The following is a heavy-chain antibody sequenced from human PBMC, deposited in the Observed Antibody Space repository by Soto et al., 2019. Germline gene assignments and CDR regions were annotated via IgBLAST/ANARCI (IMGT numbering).Heavy chain of an antibody. CDR3: ARDPTIFRLLGYFDY. J-gene: IGHJ4*02. Sequence: QVQLVESGGGVVQPGRSLRLSCAASGFTFSSYGMHWVRQAPGKGLEWVAVIWYDGSNKYYADSVKGRFTISRDNSKNTLYLQMNSLRAEDTAVYYCARDPTIFRLLGYFDYWGQGTLVTVSS. CDR1: GFTFSSYG. CDR2: IWYDGSNK. V-gene: IGHV3-33*01. D-gene: IGHD3-9*01.